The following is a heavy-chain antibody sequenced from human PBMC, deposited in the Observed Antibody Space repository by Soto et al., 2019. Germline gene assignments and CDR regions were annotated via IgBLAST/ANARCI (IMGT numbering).Heavy chain of an antibody. D-gene: IGHD3-16*01. V-gene: IGHV1-8*01. J-gene: IGHJ5*02. CDR3: ARMETFGSLNWFDP. CDR2: MNPGSGDT. Sequence: ASVKVSCKASGYSFTNKDVSWVRQSTGQGLEWMGWMNPGSGDTGYAQKFQGRVTMARDISIATAYLELSSLRSDDTAIYYCARMETFGSLNWFDPWGQGTPVTVSS. CDR1: GYSFTNKD.